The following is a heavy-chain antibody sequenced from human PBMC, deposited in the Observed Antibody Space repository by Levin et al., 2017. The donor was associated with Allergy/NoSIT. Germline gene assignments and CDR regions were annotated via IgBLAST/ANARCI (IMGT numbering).Heavy chain of an antibody. CDR2: IRGSASKT. V-gene: IGHV3-23*01. J-gene: IGHJ4*02. Sequence: LSLTCAASGFTFSSSDMSRVRQAPGKGLEWVSAIRGSASKTFYADSVKGRFTISRDNSKNTVSLQMNSLRAEDTAIYYCVPGIAVTGSPTDYWGQGTLVTVSS. CDR3: VPGIAVTGSPTDY. D-gene: IGHD6-19*01. CDR1: GFTFSSSD.